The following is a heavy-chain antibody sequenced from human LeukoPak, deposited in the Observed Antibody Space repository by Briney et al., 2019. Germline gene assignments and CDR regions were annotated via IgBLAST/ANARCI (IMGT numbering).Heavy chain of an antibody. CDR2: IYYSGST. V-gene: IGHV4-59*01. CDR1: GGSISSYY. J-gene: IGHJ1*01. CDR3: ARGLKLYSSSWMFQH. D-gene: IGHD6-13*01. Sequence: SETLSLTCTVSGGSISSYYWSWIRQPPGKGLEWIGYIYYSGSTNYNPSLKSRVTISVDTSKNQFSLKLSSVTAADTAVYYCARGLKLYSSSWMFQHWGQGTLVTVSS.